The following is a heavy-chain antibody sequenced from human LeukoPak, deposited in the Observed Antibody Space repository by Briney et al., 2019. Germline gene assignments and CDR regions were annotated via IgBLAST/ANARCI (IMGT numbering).Heavy chain of an antibody. D-gene: IGHD7-27*01. V-gene: IGHV4-34*01. CDR2: SNHSGST. CDR1: GGSFSGYY. J-gene: IGHJ6*02. CDR3: ARGLGGLGIYYYYGMDV. Sequence: SETLSLTCAVYGGSFSGYYWSRIRQPPGKGLEWIGESNHSGSTNYNPSLKSRVTISVDTSKNQFSLKLSSVTAADTAVYYCARGLGGLGIYYYYGMDVWGQGTTVTVSS.